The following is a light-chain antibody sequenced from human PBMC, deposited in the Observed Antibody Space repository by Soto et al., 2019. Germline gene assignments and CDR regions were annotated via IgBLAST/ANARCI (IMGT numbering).Light chain of an antibody. CDR3: QTWGTGIYVV. Sequence: QLVLTQSPSASASLGASVKLTCTLSRGHSSYAIAWHQQQPEKGPRYLMKLNSDGSHTKGDGIPDRFSGSSSGAERYLTISSLQSEDEADYYCQTWGTGIYVVFGGGTQLTVL. CDR1: RGHSSYA. V-gene: IGLV4-69*01. J-gene: IGLJ2*01. CDR2: LNSDGSH.